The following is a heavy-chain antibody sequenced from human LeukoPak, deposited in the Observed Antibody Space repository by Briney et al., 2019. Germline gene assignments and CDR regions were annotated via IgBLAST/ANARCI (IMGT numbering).Heavy chain of an antibody. CDR2: ISSSGSGGNT. J-gene: IGHJ2*01. Sequence: GGSLRLSCAASGVTLSSYAMSWARQAPGKGLEWVSGISSSGSGGNTYYADSVKGRFTISRDSSKNTLFLHMNPLRAEDTAIYYCAKDRTVGASYRYFDLWGRGTLVTVSS. CDR3: AKDRTVGASYRYFDL. V-gene: IGHV3-23*01. CDR1: GVTLSSYA. D-gene: IGHD1-26*01.